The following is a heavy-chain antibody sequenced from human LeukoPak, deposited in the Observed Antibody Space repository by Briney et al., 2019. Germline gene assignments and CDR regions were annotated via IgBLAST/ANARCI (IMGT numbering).Heavy chain of an antibody. CDR2: INPSGGST. J-gene: IGHJ5*02. V-gene: IGHV1-46*01. CDR1: GYTFTSDY. Sequence: ASVKVSCTASGYTFTSDYMHWVRQAPGQGLEWMGIINPSGGSTSYAQKFQGRVTMTRDTSTSTVYMELSSLRSEDTAVYYCARTPYDFWSGYYRTNWFDPWGQGTLVTVSS. CDR3: ARTPYDFWSGYYRTNWFDP. D-gene: IGHD3-3*01.